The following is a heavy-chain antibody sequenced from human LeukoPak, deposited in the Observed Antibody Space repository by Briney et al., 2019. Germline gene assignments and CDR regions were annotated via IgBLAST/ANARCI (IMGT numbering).Heavy chain of an antibody. V-gene: IGHV3-30*04. D-gene: IGHD6-13*01. CDR2: ISYDGSNK. J-gene: IGHJ4*02. Sequence: SGGSLRLSCAASGFTFSSYAMHWVRQAPGKGLEWVAVISYDGSNKYYADSVKGRFTISRDNSKNTLYLQMNSLRAEDTAVYYCARVAHSLAAAGYPYYYFDYWGQGTLVTVSS. CDR1: GFTFSSYA. CDR3: ARVAHSLAAAGYPYYYFDY.